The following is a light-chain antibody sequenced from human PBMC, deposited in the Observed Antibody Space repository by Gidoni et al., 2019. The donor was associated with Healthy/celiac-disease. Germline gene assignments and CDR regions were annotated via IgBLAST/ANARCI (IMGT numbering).Light chain of an antibody. V-gene: IGKV1-39*01. Sequence: DIQMTQSPSSLSASVGYRVTITGRASQSISSYLNWYQQKPGKAPKLLIYAASSLQSGVPSRFSGSGSGTDFTLTISSLQPEDVATYYCQQSYSTPTFGGGTKVEIK. CDR2: AAS. J-gene: IGKJ4*01. CDR3: QQSYSTPT. CDR1: QSISSY.